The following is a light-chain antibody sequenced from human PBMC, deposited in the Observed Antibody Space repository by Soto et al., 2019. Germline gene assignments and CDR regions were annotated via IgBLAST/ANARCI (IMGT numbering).Light chain of an antibody. Sequence: EIALTQSPGTLSLSPGDRATLSCRASQSVSSHFLAWYQQKPGQAPRLLIHGTSSRATGIPDRFSGSGSGTDFTLTISSLEPEDFAVYYCQHFGSSLRTFGQGTKVDI. CDR2: GTS. J-gene: IGKJ1*01. CDR1: QSVSSHF. V-gene: IGKV3-20*01. CDR3: QHFGSSLRT.